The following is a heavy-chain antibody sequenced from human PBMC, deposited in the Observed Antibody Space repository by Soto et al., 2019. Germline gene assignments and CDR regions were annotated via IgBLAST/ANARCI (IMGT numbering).Heavy chain of an antibody. CDR2: ISAYNGNT. CDR3: ARSEMVRGVIRPFYYYYYMDG. D-gene: IGHD3-10*01. CDR1: GYTFTSYG. J-gene: IGHJ6*03. V-gene: IGHV1-18*01. Sequence: ASVKVSCKASGYTFTSYGISWVRQAPGQGLEWMGWISAYNGNTNYAQKLQGRVTMTTDTSTSTAYMELRSLRSDDTAVYYCARSEMVRGVIRPFYYYYYMDGWGKATTVTVAS.